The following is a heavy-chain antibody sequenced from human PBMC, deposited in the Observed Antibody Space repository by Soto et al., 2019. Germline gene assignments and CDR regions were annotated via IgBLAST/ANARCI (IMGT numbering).Heavy chain of an antibody. CDR1: GGSISSYY. J-gene: IGHJ6*03. D-gene: IGHD2-2*01. CDR3: ARQRGMPYYYYMDV. Sequence: SETLSLTCTVSGGSISSYYWSWIRQPPGKGLEWIGYIYYSGSTNYNPSLKSRVTISVDTSKNQFSLKLSSVTAADTAVYYCARQRGMPYYYYMDVWGKGTTVTVSS. V-gene: IGHV4-59*08. CDR2: IYYSGST.